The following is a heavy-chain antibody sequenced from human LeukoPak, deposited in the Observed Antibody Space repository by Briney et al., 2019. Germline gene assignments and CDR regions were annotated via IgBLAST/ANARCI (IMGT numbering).Heavy chain of an antibody. J-gene: IGHJ4*02. CDR3: ARGDSSGWYGYDY. V-gene: IGHV1-2*02. CDR2: INPNSGGT. D-gene: IGHD6-19*01. Sequence: ASVKVSCKASGYTFTGYYMHWVRQAPGQGLEWMGWINPNSGGTNYAQKFQGRVTMTRNTSISTAYMELSSLRSEDTAVYYCARGDSSGWYGYDYWGQGTLVTVSS. CDR1: GYTFTGYY.